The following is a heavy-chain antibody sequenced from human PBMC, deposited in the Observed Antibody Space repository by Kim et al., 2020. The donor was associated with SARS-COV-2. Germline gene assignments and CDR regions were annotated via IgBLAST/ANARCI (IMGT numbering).Heavy chain of an antibody. V-gene: IGHV3-11*01. CDR1: GFTFSDYY. Sequence: GGSLRLSCAASGFTFSDYYMSWIRQAPGKGLEWVSYISSSGSTIYYADSVKGRFTISRDNAKNSLYLQMNSLRAEDTAVYYCARARGWGDYYGSGSYWDYWGQGTLVTVSS. CDR3: ARARGWGDYYGSGSYWDY. D-gene: IGHD3-10*01. CDR2: ISSSGSTI. J-gene: IGHJ4*02.